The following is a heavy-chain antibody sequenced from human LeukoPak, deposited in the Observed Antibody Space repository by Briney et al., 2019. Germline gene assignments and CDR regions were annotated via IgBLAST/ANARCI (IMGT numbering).Heavy chain of an antibody. CDR3: TTYVAVAGTRQFDS. J-gene: IGHJ4*02. V-gene: IGHV3-15*01. Sequence: GGSLRLSCAASGFTFSNTWMSWVRQAPGKGLEWIGRIRSKTDGGTTDYAAPVKDRFTISRDDSKNTLFLQINSLKTEDTAVYYCTTYVAVAGTRQFDSWGQGVLVTVSS. CDR2: IRSKTDGGTT. CDR1: GFTFSNTW. D-gene: IGHD6-19*01.